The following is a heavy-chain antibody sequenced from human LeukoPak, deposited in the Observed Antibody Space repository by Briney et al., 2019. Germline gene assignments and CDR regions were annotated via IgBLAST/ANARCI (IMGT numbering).Heavy chain of an antibody. D-gene: IGHD3-3*01. CDR3: ARAGDFWSGYYLVDY. CDR2: MNPNSGNT. V-gene: IGHV1-8*03. J-gene: IGHJ4*02. CDR1: GYTFTSYD. Sequence: GASVKVSCKASGYTFTSYDINWVRRATGQGLEWMGWMNPNSGNTGYAQKFQGRVTITRNTSISTAYMELSSLRSEDTAVYYCARAGDFWSGYYLVDYWGQGTLVTVSS.